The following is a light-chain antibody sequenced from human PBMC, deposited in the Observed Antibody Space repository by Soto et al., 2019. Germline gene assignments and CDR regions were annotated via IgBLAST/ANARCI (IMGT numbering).Light chain of an antibody. J-gene: IGKJ4*01. CDR1: QDISSY. V-gene: IGKV1-9*01. Sequence: DIQLTQSPSFLSASVGDRVTITCRASQDISSYLAWYQQKPGKAPKLLIYAASTLQSGVPSSFSGSGSGTEFTLTIRSLQPEDFATYYCQQINSSPLTFGRGTKVEIK. CDR3: QQINSSPLT. CDR2: AAS.